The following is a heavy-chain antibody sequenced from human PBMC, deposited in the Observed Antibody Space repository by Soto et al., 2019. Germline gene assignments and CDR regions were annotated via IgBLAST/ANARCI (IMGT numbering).Heavy chain of an antibody. Sequence: SYTLSFTCTVSGDSIRSYYLSWIRQPPGKGLEWIGYIYYSGYTSYNPSLKSRVTISVDTSKNQFSLKLNSVTAADTAVYYCARCFSGNYPSRPEEQYYFDSWGQGTLVTVSS. V-gene: IGHV4-59*01. CDR3: ARCFSGNYPSRPEEQYYFDS. CDR2: IYYSGYT. D-gene: IGHD1-26*01. J-gene: IGHJ4*02. CDR1: GDSIRSYY.